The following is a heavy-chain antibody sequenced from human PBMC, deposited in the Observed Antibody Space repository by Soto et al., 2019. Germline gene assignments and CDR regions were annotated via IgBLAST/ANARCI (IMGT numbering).Heavy chain of an antibody. J-gene: IGHJ6*02. Sequence: GGSLRLSCKGSGFTFGDYAMSWFRQAPGKGLEWASFIRSQTYGGATESAASVKGRFIISRDDSKSIAYLQMNSLKTEDTAVYFCASLTSWSQEYYYGMDVWGQGTTVTVSS. D-gene: IGHD2-2*01. CDR2: IRSQTYGGAT. V-gene: IGHV3-49*03. CDR3: ASLTSWSQEYYYGMDV. CDR1: GFTFGDYA.